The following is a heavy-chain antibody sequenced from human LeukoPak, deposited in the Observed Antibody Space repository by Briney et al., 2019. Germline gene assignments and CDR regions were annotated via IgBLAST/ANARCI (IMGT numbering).Heavy chain of an antibody. CDR3: ARGSGSYSTYFDF. D-gene: IGHD1-26*01. J-gene: IGHJ4*02. CDR2: ISWNGGST. CDR1: GFNFDDYG. V-gene: IGHV3-20*04. Sequence: PGGSLRLSCAASGFNFDDYGMTWVRQAPGEGLEWVSGISWNGGSTGYVDSVKGRFTISRDNAKNSLYLQVNSLRGEDTALYYCARGSGSYSTYFDFWGQGTLVTVSS.